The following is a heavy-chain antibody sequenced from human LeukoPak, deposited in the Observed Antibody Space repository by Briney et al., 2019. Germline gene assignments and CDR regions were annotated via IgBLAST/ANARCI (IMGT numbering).Heavy chain of an antibody. CDR2: INHTGNT. Sequence: PSETLSLTCAAYGGSFSGYYWSWIRQTPGKGLEWIGEINHTGNTHYNPSLKSRVTMSVDTSKNQFSLKLTSVTAADTAVYYCVSILRFVWGQGTMVTVSS. CDR1: GGSFSGYY. V-gene: IGHV4-34*01. D-gene: IGHD3-3*01. CDR3: VSILRFV. J-gene: IGHJ3*01.